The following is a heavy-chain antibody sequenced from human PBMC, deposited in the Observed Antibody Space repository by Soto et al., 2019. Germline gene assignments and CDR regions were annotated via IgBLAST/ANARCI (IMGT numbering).Heavy chain of an antibody. Sequence: PGGSLRLSCAASGFTFSSYGMHWVRQAPGKGLEWVAVISYDGSNKYYADSVKGRFTISRDNSKNTLYLQMNSLRAEDTAVYYCAREDGYNYSPYYYYYYGMDVWGQGTTVTVSS. CDR1: GFTFSSYG. J-gene: IGHJ6*02. CDR3: AREDGYNYSPYYYYYYGMDV. CDR2: ISYDGSNK. V-gene: IGHV3-30*03. D-gene: IGHD5-12*01.